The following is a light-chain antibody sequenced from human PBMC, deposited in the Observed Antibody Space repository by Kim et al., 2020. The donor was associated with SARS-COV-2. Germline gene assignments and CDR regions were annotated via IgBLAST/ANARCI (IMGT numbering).Light chain of an antibody. CDR1: KFGFKS. CDR2: FDS. CDR3: QVWDDTNDRFV. Sequence: PGTTATVTFGGTKFGFKSVHWYLQKPGQAPVLVFYFDSDRPSGLPYRFSGSNSGNTATLTISRVEAGDEADYYCQVWDDTNDRFVFGPGTRFTVL. V-gene: IGLV3-21*04. J-gene: IGLJ1*01.